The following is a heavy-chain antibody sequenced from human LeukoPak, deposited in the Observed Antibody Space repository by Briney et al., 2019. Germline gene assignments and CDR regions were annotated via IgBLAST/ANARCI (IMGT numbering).Heavy chain of an antibody. Sequence: SETLSLTCAVYGGSFSGYYWSWIRQPPGKGLEWIGEINHSGSTNYNPSLKSRVTISVDTSKNQFSLKLSSVTVADTAVYYCARGRIAVAAGPVWFDPWGQGTLVTVSS. V-gene: IGHV4-34*01. CDR3: ARGRIAVAAGPVWFDP. CDR1: GGSFSGYY. J-gene: IGHJ5*02. D-gene: IGHD6-19*01. CDR2: INHSGST.